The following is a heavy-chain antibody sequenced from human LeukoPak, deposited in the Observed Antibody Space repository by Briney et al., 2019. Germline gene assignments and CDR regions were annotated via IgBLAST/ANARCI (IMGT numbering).Heavy chain of an antibody. V-gene: IGHV3-21*01. D-gene: IGHD3-3*01. CDR3: ARDSGYDFWSGYYTWEGFYFDY. CDR1: GFTFSSYS. Sequence: GGSLRPSCAASGFTFSSYSMNWVRQAPGKGLEWVSSISSSSRYIYYADSVKGRFTISRDNAKNSLYLQMNSLRAEDTAVYYCARDSGYDFWSGYYTWEGFYFDYWGQGTLVTVSS. CDR2: ISSSSRYI. J-gene: IGHJ4*02.